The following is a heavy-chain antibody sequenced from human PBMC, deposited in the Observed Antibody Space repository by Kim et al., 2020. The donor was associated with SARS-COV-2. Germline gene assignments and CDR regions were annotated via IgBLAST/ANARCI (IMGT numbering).Heavy chain of an antibody. J-gene: IGHJ5*02. Sequence: GGSLRLSCAASGFTVSSNYMSWVRQAPGKGLEWVSVIYSGGSTYYADSVKGRFTISRDNSKNTLYLQMNSLRAEDTAVYYCARDYYDSSGYWINWFDPWGQGTLVTVS. CDR3: ARDYYDSSGYWINWFDP. CDR1: GFTVSSNY. D-gene: IGHD3-22*01. CDR2: IYSGGST. V-gene: IGHV3-53*01.